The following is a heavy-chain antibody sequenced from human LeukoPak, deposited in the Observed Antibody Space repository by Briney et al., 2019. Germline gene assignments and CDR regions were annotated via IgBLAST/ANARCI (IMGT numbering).Heavy chain of an antibody. V-gene: IGHV1-69*04. CDR2: IIPILGIA. CDR3: ASEIDYYDSSGYPA. CDR1: GGTFSSYA. J-gene: IGHJ5*02. D-gene: IGHD3-22*01. Sequence: ASVKVSCKASGGTFSSYAISWVRQAPGQGLEWMGRIIPILGIANYAQKFQGRVTITADKSTSTAYMELSSLRSEDTAVYYCASEIDYYDSSGYPAWGQGTLVTVSS.